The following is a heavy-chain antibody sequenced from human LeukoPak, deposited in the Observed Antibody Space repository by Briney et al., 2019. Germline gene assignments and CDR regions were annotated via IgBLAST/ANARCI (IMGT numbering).Heavy chain of an antibody. V-gene: IGHV3-15*01. CDR3: TTDFMRGYSGS. CDR2: VKTKDVGGTT. Sequence: TGRSLRLSCAASGFSFTNVWMTWVSQAPGKGLECVGRVKTKDVGGTTDYAAPVIGRFTISRDDSKNTLYLQMRSLQNGDTALYYCTTDFMRGYSGSWGQGTLVTVSS. J-gene: IGHJ5*02. D-gene: IGHD5-12*01. CDR1: GFSFTNVW.